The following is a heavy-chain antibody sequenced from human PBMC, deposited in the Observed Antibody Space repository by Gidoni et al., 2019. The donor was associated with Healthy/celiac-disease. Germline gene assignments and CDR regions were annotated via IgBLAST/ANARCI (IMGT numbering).Heavy chain of an antibody. D-gene: IGHD2-15*01. CDR2: INHSGST. CDR1: GGSFSGYY. CDR3: ARMGCSGGTCWSYYYYGMDV. Sequence: QVQLQQWGAGLLKPSETLSLTCAVYGGSFSGYYWSWIRQPPGKGLEWIGEINHSGSTNYNPSLKSRVTISVDTSKNQFSLKLRSVTAADTTVYYCARMGCSGGTCWSYYYYGMDVWGQGTTVTVSS. V-gene: IGHV4-34*01. J-gene: IGHJ6*02.